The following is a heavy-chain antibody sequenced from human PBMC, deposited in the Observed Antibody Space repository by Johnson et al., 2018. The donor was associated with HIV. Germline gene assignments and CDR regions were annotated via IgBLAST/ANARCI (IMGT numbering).Heavy chain of an antibody. D-gene: IGHD2-15*01. CDR2: IKQDGSEK. J-gene: IGHJ3*02. V-gene: IGHV3-7*01. CDR3: ARYLTEKTPNAFDI. Sequence: VQLVESGGGVVQPGRSLRLSCAASGFTFSSYGMHWVRQAPGKGLEWVANIKQDGSEKYYVDSVKGRYTISRDNAKNSLYLQRNSLRAEDTAVYYCARYLTEKTPNAFDIWGQGTMVTVSS. CDR1: GFTFSSYG.